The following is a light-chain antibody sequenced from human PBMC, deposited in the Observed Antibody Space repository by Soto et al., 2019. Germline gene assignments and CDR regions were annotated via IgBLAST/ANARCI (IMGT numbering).Light chain of an antibody. CDR2: WAS. CDR1: QSVLYSSNSKNY. Sequence: DIVMTQSPDSLAVSLGERATINCKSSQSVLYSSNSKNYLAWYQQKPGQPPNLLISWASTRASGVPDRFSGSGSGTDFTLTISSLQAEDVAVYYCQQYYSAPRTFGQGTKLEIK. J-gene: IGKJ2*01. CDR3: QQYYSAPRT. V-gene: IGKV4-1*01.